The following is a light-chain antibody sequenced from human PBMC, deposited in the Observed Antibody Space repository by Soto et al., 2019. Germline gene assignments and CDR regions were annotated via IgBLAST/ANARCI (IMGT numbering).Light chain of an antibody. CDR1: QDIKKN. J-gene: IGKJ1*01. Sequence: DIQMAQSPSSLSASVGDRVTITCQATQDIKKNLNWYQQRPGKAPKLLIYAASSLQSGVPSRFSGSGSGTDFTLTISSLQPEDFATYYCQQSYSTPCTFGQGTKVDIK. V-gene: IGKV1-39*01. CDR2: AAS. CDR3: QQSYSTPCT.